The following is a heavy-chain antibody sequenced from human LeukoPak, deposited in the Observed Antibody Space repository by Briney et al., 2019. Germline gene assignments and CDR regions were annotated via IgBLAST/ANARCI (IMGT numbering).Heavy chain of an antibody. J-gene: IGHJ4*02. Sequence: GASVKVSCKVSGYTLTELSMHWVRQAPGKGLEWMGGFDPEDGETIYAQKFQGRVTMTRDTSTNTVYMELSSLRSEDTAVYYCASGSYYYDSSGLDYWGQGTLVTVSS. CDR3: ASGSYYYDSSGLDY. CDR2: FDPEDGET. D-gene: IGHD3-22*01. V-gene: IGHV1-24*01. CDR1: GYTLTELS.